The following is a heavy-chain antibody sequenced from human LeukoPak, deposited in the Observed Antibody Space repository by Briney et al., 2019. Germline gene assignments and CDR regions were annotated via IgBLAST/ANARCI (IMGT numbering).Heavy chain of an antibody. D-gene: IGHD3-22*01. V-gene: IGHV4-59*01. CDR2: IYYSGST. CDR1: GGSISSYY. CDR3: ARALDDYDRSGYYYLHYYGMDV. J-gene: IGHJ6*02. Sequence: SEALSLTCTVSGGSISSYYWSWIRQPPGKGLEWSGYIYYSGSTNYNPSLKSRVTISVDTSKNQFSLKLSSVTAADTAVYYCARALDDYDRSGYYYLHYYGMDVWGQGTMVIVSS.